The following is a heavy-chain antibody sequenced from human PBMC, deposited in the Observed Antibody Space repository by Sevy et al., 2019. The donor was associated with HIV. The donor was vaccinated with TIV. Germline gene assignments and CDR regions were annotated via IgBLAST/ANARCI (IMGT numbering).Heavy chain of an antibody. CDR3: ASQRGGYEKLYYFDY. J-gene: IGHJ4*02. CDR1: GFSFSIYS. D-gene: IGHD5-12*01. V-gene: IGHV3-48*01. Sequence: GGSLRLSCAASGFSFSIYSMNWVRQAPGRGLEWVSYMSNTGATIHYADSAKGRFTISRDNAKTSLYLQMSSLRAEDTVVYYCASQRGGYEKLYYFDYWGQGTLVTVSS. CDR2: MSNTGATI.